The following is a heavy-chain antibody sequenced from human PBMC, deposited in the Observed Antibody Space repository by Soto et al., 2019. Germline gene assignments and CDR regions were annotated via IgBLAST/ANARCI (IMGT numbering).Heavy chain of an antibody. CDR2: IYYSGST. V-gene: IGHV4-31*03. Sequence: SETLSLTCTVSGGSISSGGYYWSWIRQHPGKGLEWIGYIYYSGSTYYNPSLKSRVTISVDTSKNQFSLKLSSVTVADTAVYYCARGLDDFWSGYNYGMDVWGQGTTVTVSS. D-gene: IGHD3-3*01. J-gene: IGHJ6*02. CDR1: GGSISSGGYY. CDR3: ARGLDDFWSGYNYGMDV.